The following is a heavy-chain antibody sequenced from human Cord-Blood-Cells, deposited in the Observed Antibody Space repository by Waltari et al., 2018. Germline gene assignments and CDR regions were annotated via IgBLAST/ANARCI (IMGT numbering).Heavy chain of an antibody. CDR3: ASGQWELRVYDY. V-gene: IGHV4-38-2*01. D-gene: IGHD1-26*01. CDR1: GYSISSGYY. J-gene: IGHJ4*02. CDR2: FYHSGSD. Sequence: QVQLQESGPGLVKPSETLSLTRAVSGYSISSGYYWGWIRQPPGKGLEWIGSFYHSGSDYHNPSLESRVTISVDTSKNRFALKVSSVTAADTAVYYCASGQWELRVYDYWGQGTLVTVSS.